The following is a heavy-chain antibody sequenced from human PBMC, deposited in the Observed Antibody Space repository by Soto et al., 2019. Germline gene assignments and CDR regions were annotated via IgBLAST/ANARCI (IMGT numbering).Heavy chain of an antibody. CDR3: ARHWDYDSYGDCFDY. V-gene: IGHV4-59*08. D-gene: IGHD5-12*01. CDR1: GGSINNYY. J-gene: IGHJ4*02. Sequence: QVQLQESGPGLVKPSETVSLTCSVSGGSINNYYWSWIRQPPGKGLECIGYISYRGNTNYNPSLKSRDTMSVDTSNNLCSRRLSSVTAADTAVYYCARHWDYDSYGDCFDYWGQGTLVTVSS. CDR2: ISYRGNT.